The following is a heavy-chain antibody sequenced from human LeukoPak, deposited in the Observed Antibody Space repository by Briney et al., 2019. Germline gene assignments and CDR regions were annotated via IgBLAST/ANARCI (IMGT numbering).Heavy chain of an antibody. Sequence: PSETLSLTCTVSGGSISSYYWSWIRQPAGKGLEWIGRIYTSGSTNYNPSLKSRVTMSVDTSKNQFSLKLSSVTAADTAVYYCARMKNTMVRGVIIDYWGQGTLVTLSS. CDR1: GGSISSYY. CDR3: ARMKNTMVRGVIIDY. V-gene: IGHV4-4*07. CDR2: IYTSGST. D-gene: IGHD3-10*01. J-gene: IGHJ4*02.